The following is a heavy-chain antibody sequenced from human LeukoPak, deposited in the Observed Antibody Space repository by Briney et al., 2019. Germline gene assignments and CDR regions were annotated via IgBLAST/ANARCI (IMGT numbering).Heavy chain of an antibody. Sequence: NPSETLSLTCAVYGGSFSGYYWSWIRQPPGKGLECIGEINHRGSTNYNPSLKSRVTISVDTSKNQFSLKLSSVSAADTAVYYCAGGGRRITIFGVVIPYYFDYWGQGTLVTVSS. CDR3: AGGGRRITIFGVVIPYYFDY. J-gene: IGHJ4*02. D-gene: IGHD3-3*01. CDR2: INHRGST. V-gene: IGHV4-34*01. CDR1: GGSFSGYY.